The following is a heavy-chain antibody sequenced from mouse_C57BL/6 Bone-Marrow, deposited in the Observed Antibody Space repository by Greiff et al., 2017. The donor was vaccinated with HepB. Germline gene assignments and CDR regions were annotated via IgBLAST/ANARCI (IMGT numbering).Heavy chain of an antibody. Sequence: QVHVKQSGPGLVQPSQSLSITCTVSGFSLTSYGVHWVRQSPGKGLEWLGVIWSGGSTDYNAAFISRLSISKDNSKSQVFLKMNSLQADDTAIYYCASLLLRAMDYWGQGTSVTVSS. J-gene: IGHJ4*01. CDR1: GFSLTSYG. V-gene: IGHV2-2*01. CDR2: IWSGGST. D-gene: IGHD1-1*01. CDR3: ASLLLRAMDY.